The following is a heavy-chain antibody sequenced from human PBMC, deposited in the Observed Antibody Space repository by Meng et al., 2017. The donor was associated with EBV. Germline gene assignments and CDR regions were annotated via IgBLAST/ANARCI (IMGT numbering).Heavy chain of an antibody. CDR3: ARGVEENGSHYPFDS. V-gene: IGHV7-4-1*02. CDR2: INTYSGKA. J-gene: IGHJ4*02. Sequence: QVHLVQSGSEVKRPGASVKVSCKASGYTFINYAINWMRQVPGQGLEWMGWINTYSGKATFAQGFTGRFVFSLDTPVTTAHLQISGLKTEDSAVYYCARGVEENGSHYPFDSWGQGTLVTVSS. D-gene: IGHD1-1*01. CDR1: GYTFINYA.